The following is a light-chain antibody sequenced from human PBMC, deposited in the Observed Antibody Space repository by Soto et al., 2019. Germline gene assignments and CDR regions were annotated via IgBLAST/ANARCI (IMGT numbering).Light chain of an antibody. J-gene: IGKJ4*01. CDR1: QSVSTSY. Sequence: EIVLTQSPGTLSLSPGERATLSCRASQSVSTSYLAWYKQKHGQAPRLLIYVASSRATGIPDRFSGSGSGADVTLTISSLAREDFAVYYCQQYGSVPLTFGGGNKVEIK. V-gene: IGKV3-20*01. CDR3: QQYGSVPLT. CDR2: VAS.